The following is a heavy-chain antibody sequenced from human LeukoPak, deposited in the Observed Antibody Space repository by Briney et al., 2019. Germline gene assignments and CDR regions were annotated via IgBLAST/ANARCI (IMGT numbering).Heavy chain of an antibody. CDR2: INPSGGST. D-gene: IGHD4-17*01. J-gene: IGHJ6*02. Sequence: ASVKVSCKASGYTFTSYYMHWVRQAPGRGLEWMGIINPSGGSTSYAQKFQGRVTMTRDTSTSTVYMELSSLRSEDTAVYYCARDSIYGDYEWTYYYYYGMDVWGQGTTVTVSS. V-gene: IGHV1-46*01. CDR3: ARDSIYGDYEWTYYYYYGMDV. CDR1: GYTFTSYY.